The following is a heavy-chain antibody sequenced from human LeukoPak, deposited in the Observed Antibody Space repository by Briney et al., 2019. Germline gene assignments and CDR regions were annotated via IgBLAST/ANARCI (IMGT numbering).Heavy chain of an antibody. D-gene: IGHD6-19*01. CDR1: GGSISSYY. J-gene: IGHJ4*02. V-gene: IGHV4-4*07. CDR3: AKMGGSAPYFFDY. CDR2: IYTSGST. Sequence: SETLSLTCTVSGGSISSYYWSWIRQPAGKALEWIGRIYTSGSTSYNPSLKSRVTISMDKSKNQFSLKLRSVTAADTAMYYCAKMGGSAPYFFDYWGQGILVTVSS.